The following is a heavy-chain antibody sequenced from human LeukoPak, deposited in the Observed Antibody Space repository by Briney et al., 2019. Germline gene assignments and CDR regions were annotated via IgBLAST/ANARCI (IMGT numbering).Heavy chain of an antibody. J-gene: IGHJ4*02. V-gene: IGHV1-18*01. CDR2: ISAYNGNT. CDR3: ARDYNYDSSGYPDY. Sequence: VASVKVSCKASGYTFTSYGISWVRQAPGQGLEWMGWISAYNGNTNYAQKLQGRVTMTTDTSTSTAYMELRSLRSDDTAVYYCARDYNYDSSGYPDYWGQGTLVTVSS. CDR1: GYTFTSYG. D-gene: IGHD3-22*01.